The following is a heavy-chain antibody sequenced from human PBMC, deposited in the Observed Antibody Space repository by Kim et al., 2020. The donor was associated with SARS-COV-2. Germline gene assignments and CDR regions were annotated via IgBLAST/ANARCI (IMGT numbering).Heavy chain of an antibody. CDR2: ISYDGSNK. CDR1: GFTFSSYG. J-gene: IGHJ6*02. V-gene: IGHV3-30*18. CDR3: AKDAGHYYDSSGYNYYYYGMDV. D-gene: IGHD3-22*01. Sequence: GGSLRLSCAASGFTFSSYGMHWVRQAPGKGLEWVAVISYDGSNKYYADSVKGRFTISRDNSKNTLYLQMNSLRAEDTAVYYCAKDAGHYYDSSGYNYYYYGMDVWGQGTTVTVSS.